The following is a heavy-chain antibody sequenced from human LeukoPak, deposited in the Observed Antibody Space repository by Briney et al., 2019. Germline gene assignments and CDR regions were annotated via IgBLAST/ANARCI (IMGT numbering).Heavy chain of an antibody. Sequence: GGSLRLSCAASGFTFRNYAMHWVRQAPGKGLEYVSAISGNGASTYYANSVKGRFTISRDNSKNTLYLQMGSLRAEDMAVYYCARDAYGAYMSRLFYYWGQGTLVTVSS. CDR3: ARDAYGAYMSRLFYY. J-gene: IGHJ4*02. D-gene: IGHD4-17*01. CDR1: GFTFRNYA. CDR2: ISGNGAST. V-gene: IGHV3-64*01.